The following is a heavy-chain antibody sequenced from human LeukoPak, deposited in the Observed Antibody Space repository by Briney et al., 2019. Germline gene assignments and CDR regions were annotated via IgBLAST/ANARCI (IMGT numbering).Heavy chain of an antibody. CDR1: GFTFSSYW. CDR3: TKERRRDDILTGSFSD. J-gene: IGHJ4*02. V-gene: IGHV3-74*01. D-gene: IGHD3-9*01. Sequence: GGSLRLSCAASGFTFSSYWMHWVRQAPGKGLVWVSRINSDGSSTIYADSVKGRFTISRDNAKKTLYLQMNSLRAEDTAVYYCTKERRRDDILTGSFSDWGQGILVTVSS. CDR2: INSDGSST.